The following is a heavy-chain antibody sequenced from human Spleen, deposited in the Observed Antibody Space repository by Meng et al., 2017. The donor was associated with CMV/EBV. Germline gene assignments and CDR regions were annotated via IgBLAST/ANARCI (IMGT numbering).Heavy chain of an antibody. D-gene: IGHD5-12*01. CDR2: ISSDGSNK. CDR3: ARDSAINLIDY. J-gene: IGHJ4*02. V-gene: IGHV3-30*04. Sequence: GESLKISCAASGFTFSSYFMHWVRQRPGKGLECVALISSDGSNKYYADSVKGRFTISRDNSKNTLYLQMNSLRAEDTAVYYCARDSAINLIDYWGQGTLVTVSS. CDR1: GFTFSSYF.